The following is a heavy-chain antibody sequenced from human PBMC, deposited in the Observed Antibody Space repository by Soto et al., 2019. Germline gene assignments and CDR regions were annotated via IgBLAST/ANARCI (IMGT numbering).Heavy chain of an antibody. CDR3: ARDSDRLDAFDI. J-gene: IGHJ3*02. CDR1: GFTFNGYG. CDR2: IHNSSNII. Sequence: PGGSLRLSCVVSGFTFNGYGMNWVRQAPGKGLEWVSYIHNSSNIIYYADSVKGRFTISRDNAKNSLYLQMNSLRAEDTAVYYCARDSDRLDAFDIWGQGTMVTVSS. D-gene: IGHD3-22*01. V-gene: IGHV3-48*01.